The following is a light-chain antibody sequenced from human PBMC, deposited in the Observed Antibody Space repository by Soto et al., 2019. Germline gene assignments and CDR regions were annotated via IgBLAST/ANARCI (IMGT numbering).Light chain of an antibody. CDR1: SSDVGGYSY. V-gene: IGLV2-14*01. Sequence: QSVLTQPASASGSPGQSIAISCTGTSSDVGGYSYVSWYQQQPGKAPKLVISDVSNRPSGVSDRFSGSKSGNTASLTISGLQTEDEADYYCASYTTSSTYVFGTGTRSPS. CDR3: ASYTTSSTYV. J-gene: IGLJ1*01. CDR2: DVS.